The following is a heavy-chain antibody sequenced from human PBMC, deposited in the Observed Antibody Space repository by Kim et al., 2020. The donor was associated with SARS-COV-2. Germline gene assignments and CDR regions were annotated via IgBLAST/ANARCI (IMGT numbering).Heavy chain of an antibody. CDR3: ARSEAYGSGVGMDV. D-gene: IGHD3-10*01. CDR1: GFTVSSNY. CDR2: IYSGGST. Sequence: GGSLRLSCAASGFTVSSNYMSWVHQAPGKGLEWVSVIYSGGSTYYADSVKGRFTISRDNSKNTLYLQMNSLRAEDTAVYYCARSEAYGSGVGMDVWGQGTTVTVSS. J-gene: IGHJ6*02. V-gene: IGHV3-66*02.